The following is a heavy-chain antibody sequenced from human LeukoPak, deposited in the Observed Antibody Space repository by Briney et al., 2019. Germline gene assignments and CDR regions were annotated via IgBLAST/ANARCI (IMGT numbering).Heavy chain of an antibody. V-gene: IGHV3-66*01. CDR2: IYNSGRT. CDR1: GFTVSSNY. CDR3: ARKMLLRWYFDL. D-gene: IGHD2-21*01. J-gene: IGHJ2*01. Sequence: GGSLRLSCAASGFTVSSNYMSWVRQAPVKGLEWVSVIYNSGRTYYADSVKGRFTISRDNSKNTLYLQMNSLRAEDTAVYYCARKMLLRWYFDLWGRGTLVTVSS.